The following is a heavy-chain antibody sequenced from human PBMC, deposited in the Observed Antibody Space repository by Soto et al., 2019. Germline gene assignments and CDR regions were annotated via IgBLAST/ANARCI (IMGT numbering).Heavy chain of an antibody. CDR2: MNPNSGNT. CDR1: GYTFTSYD. D-gene: IGHD1-26*01. CDR3: ARLRWELPYYYYYGMDV. V-gene: IGHV1-8*01. Sequence: QVQLVQSGAEVKKPGASVKVSCKASGYTFTSYDINWVRQATGQGLEWMGWMNPNSGNTGYAQKFQGRVTMTRNTTMSTAYMELSSLRSEDTAVYYWARLRWELPYYYYYGMDVWGQGTTVTVSS. J-gene: IGHJ6*02.